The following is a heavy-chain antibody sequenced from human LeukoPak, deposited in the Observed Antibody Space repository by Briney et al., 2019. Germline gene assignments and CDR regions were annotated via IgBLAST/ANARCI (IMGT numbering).Heavy chain of an antibody. CDR1: GFAFSNYW. CDR3: GSTQSFSY. V-gene: IGHV3-7*01. CDR2: IKQDGSET. Sequence: GGSLRLSCAASGFAFSNYWMNWVRQAPGKGLEWVANIKQDGSETYYVDSVKGRFTISRDNAKNSLYLQMNSLRAEDTALYYCGSTQSFSYWGQGTLVTVSS. J-gene: IGHJ4*02. D-gene: IGHD2-2*01.